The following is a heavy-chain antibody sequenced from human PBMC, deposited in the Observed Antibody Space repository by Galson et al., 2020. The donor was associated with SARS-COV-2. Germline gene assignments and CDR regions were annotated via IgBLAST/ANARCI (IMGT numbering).Heavy chain of an antibody. CDR1: GGSISSGGYS. V-gene: IGHV4-30-4*07. CDR3: ARVRVESMITFGGLTAFDI. Sequence: SETLSLTCAVSGGSISSGGYSWSWIRQPPGKGLEWIGYIYYSGSTYYNPSLKSRVTISVDTSKNQFSLKLSSVTAADTAVYYCARVRVESMITFGGLTAFDIWGQGTMVTVSS. D-gene: IGHD3-16*01. J-gene: IGHJ3*02. CDR2: IYYSGST.